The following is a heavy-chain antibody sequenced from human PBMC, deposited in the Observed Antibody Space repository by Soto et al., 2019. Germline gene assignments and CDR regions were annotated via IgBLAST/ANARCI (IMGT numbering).Heavy chain of an antibody. CDR2: IYYSGST. CDR1: GGSISSYY. Sequence: SETLSLTCTVSGGSISSYYWSWIRQPPGKGLEWIGYIYYSGSTNYNPSLKSRVTISVDTSKNQFSLKLSSVTAADTAVYYCARGGNKLGTVVTPFDYWGQGTLVTVSS. J-gene: IGHJ4*02. CDR3: ARGGNKLGTVVTPFDY. D-gene: IGHD2-21*02. V-gene: IGHV4-59*01.